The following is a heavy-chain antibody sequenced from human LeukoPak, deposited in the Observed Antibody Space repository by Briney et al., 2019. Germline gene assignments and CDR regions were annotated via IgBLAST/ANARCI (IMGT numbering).Heavy chain of an antibody. V-gene: IGHV3-21*01. CDR1: GITFSKYT. J-gene: IGHJ4*02. CDR3: ASPVY. CDR2: ITKSSSSV. Sequence: GGSLRLSCVVSGITFSKYTMTWVRQAPGKGLEWVSSITKSSSSVDYRDSVKGRFIISGDNAKNSLFLQLNSLRVEDTAIYYCASPVYWGQGALVTVSS.